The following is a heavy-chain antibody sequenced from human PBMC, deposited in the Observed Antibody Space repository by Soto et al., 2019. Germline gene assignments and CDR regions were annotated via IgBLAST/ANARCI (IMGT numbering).Heavy chain of an antibody. J-gene: IGHJ3*01. CDR3: ARDRLSVGPRANDAFDV. CDR1: GFKFGDNL. CDR2: IHPDNGNT. D-gene: IGHD6-19*01. Sequence: QVPLVQSGAEVMKPGASANISCWASGFKFGDNLINWVRQAPGQSLEWMGWIHPDNGNTRYSQTLQGRVTISRHSSASIAYVEGTALTSEDTSVYYWARDRLSVGPRANDAFDVWGQGTMVSGSS. V-gene: IGHV1-3*01.